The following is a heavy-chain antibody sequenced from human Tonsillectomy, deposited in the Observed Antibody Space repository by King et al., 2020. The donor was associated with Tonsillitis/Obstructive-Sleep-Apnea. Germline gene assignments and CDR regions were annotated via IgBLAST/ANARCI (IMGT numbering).Heavy chain of an antibody. J-gene: IGHJ4*02. Sequence: VQLVESGGGLIQPGGSLRLSCAASGFTVSSNYINWVRQAPGKGLEWVSVIYSGGSTYYADSVKGRLTISRDNSKNTLYLQMHSLRAEDTAVYYCARDEAGAAAFDYWGQGTLVTVSS. CDR1: GFTVSSNY. D-gene: IGHD6-13*01. CDR3: ARDEAGAAAFDY. V-gene: IGHV3-53*01. CDR2: IYSGGST.